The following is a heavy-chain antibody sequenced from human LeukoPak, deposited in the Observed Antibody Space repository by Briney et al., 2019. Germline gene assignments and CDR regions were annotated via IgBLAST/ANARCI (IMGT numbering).Heavy chain of an antibody. CDR3: ARDLSVLLWFGEFPY. Sequence: SQTLSLTCTVSGASISSSRYYWGWIRQPPGKGLEWIGSIYYSGSTYYNPSLKSRVTISVDTSKNQFSLKLSSVTAADTAVYYCARDLSVLLWFGEFPYWGQGTLVTVSS. CDR2: IYYSGST. V-gene: IGHV4-39*07. J-gene: IGHJ4*02. D-gene: IGHD3-10*01. CDR1: GASISSSRYY.